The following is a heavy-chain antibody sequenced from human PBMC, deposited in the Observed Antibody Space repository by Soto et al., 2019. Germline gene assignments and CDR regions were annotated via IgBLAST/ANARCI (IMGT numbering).Heavy chain of an antibody. V-gene: IGHV3-21*01. CDR3: LIAVAGSFAPDY. D-gene: IGHD6-19*01. J-gene: IGHJ4*02. CDR1: GFTLSTYS. CDR2: ISSSSTYI. Sequence: VGSLRLSCAASGFTLSTYSMNWVRQAPGKGLEWVSYISSSSTYIYYADSVKGRFTIARDNAKNSLYLQMNSLRAEDTAVYYCLIAVAGSFAPDYWGQGTLVTVSS.